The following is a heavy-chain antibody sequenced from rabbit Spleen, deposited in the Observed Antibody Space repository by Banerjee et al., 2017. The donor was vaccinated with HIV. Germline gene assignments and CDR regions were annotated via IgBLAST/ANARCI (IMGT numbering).Heavy chain of an antibody. D-gene: IGHD1-1*01. J-gene: IGHJ6*01. Sequence: QSLQESGGGLFQPGGSLALTCKASGLSLTNNDVMCWVRQAPGKGLELIACIYGGSSGYTYYASWVNGRFSISKTSSTTVTLQMTSLTAADTATYFCARDTSSSFSSYGMALWGPGTLVTVS. CDR2: IYGGSSGYT. CDR3: ARDTSSSFSSYGMAL. V-gene: IGHV1S40*01. CDR1: GLSLTNNDV.